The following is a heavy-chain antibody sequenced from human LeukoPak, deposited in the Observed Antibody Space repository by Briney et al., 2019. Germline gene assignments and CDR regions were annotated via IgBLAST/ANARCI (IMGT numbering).Heavy chain of an antibody. CDR1: GGSISSGSYY. Sequence: SESLSLTCTVSGGSISSGSYYWNWIRQPAGKRLEWLGHVFTRGTTNYNASLEGRLTISLDTARNQFSLYLSSVTAADTAMYFCARSSLAVYFDYWGQGTLVTASS. D-gene: IGHD6-19*01. CDR2: VFTRGTT. V-gene: IGHV4-61*09. J-gene: IGHJ4*02. CDR3: ARSSLAVYFDY.